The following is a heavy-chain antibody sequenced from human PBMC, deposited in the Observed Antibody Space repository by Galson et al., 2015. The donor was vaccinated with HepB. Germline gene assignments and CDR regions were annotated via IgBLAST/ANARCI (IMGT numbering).Heavy chain of an antibody. CDR3: ATHSGGYYYGMDV. V-gene: IGHV5-10-1*01. D-gene: IGHD2-21*01. CDR1: GSGFPSSG. CDR2: IDPSDSYT. Sequence: SGAEVKKPGESLGFSGKGSGSGFPSSGTSWVGQLPGKALEWMGWIDPSDSYTTYSPSFQGHVTISADKSISTAYLQWSSLKASDTAMYYCATHSGGYYYGMDVWGQGTTVTVSS. J-gene: IGHJ6*02.